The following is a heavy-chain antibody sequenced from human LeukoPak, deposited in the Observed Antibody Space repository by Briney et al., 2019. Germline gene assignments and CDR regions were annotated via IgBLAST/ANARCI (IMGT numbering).Heavy chain of an antibody. D-gene: IGHD2-15*01. J-gene: IGHJ6*03. CDR2: IYYSWST. CDR3: ARSVEGYCSGGSCYSYYYYMDV. V-gene: IGHV4-59*01. Sequence: SDTLSLTCTVAGGSISSYYWSWIRQPPGKGLEWVGYIYYSWSTNYNPSLKSRVTISVDTSKNQFSLQLSSVTAADTAVYYCARSVEGYCSGGSCYSYYYYMDVWGKGTTVTVSS. CDR1: GGSISSYY.